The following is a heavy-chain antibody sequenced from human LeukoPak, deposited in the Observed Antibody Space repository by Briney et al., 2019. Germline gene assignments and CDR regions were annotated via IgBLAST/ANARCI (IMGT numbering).Heavy chain of an antibody. J-gene: IGHJ3*02. CDR3: ARSRYYGSGSYYRMAFDI. CDR1: GGSFSGYY. CDR2: INHSGST. Sequence: PSETLSLTCAAYGGSFSGYYWSWIRQPPGKGLEWIGEINHSGSTNYNPSLKSRVTISVDTSKNQFSLKLSSVTAADTAVYYCARSRYYGSGSYYRMAFDIWGQGTMVTVSS. D-gene: IGHD3-10*01. V-gene: IGHV4-34*01.